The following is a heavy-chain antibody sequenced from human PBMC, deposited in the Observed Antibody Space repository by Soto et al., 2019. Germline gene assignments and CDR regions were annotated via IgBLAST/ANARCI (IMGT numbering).Heavy chain of an antibody. CDR2: ISYDGSNK. CDR1: GFTFSSYG. J-gene: IGHJ4*02. D-gene: IGHD3-9*01. V-gene: IGHV3-30*18. CDR3: AKGTHVLRYFDWFDGFDY. Sequence: GGSLRLSCAASGFTFSSYGMHWVRQAPGKGLEWVAVISYDGSNKYYADSVKGRFTISRDNSKNTLYLQMNSLRAEDTAVYYCAKGTHVLRYFDWFDGFDYWGQGTLVTVSS.